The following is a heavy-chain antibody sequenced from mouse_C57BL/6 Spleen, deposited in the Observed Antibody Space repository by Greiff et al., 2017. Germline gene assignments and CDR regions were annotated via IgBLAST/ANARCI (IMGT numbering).Heavy chain of an antibody. V-gene: IGHV1-26*01. J-gene: IGHJ4*01. CDR1: GYTFTDYY. Sequence: EVQLQQSGPELVKPGASVKISCKDSGYTFTDYYMNWVKQSHGKSLEWIGDINPNNGGTSYNQKFKGKATLTVDKSSSTAYMELRSLTSEDSAVYYCASGYGSNMDYWGQGTSVTVSS. CDR2: INPNNGGT. D-gene: IGHD1-1*01. CDR3: ASGYGSNMDY.